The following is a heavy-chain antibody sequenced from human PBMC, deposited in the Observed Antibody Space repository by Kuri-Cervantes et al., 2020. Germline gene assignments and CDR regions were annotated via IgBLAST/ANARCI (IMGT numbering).Heavy chain of an antibody. V-gene: IGHV4-59*01. J-gene: IGHJ6*04. Sequence: SETLSLTCTVSGGSISSYYWSWIRQPPGKGLEWIGYIYYSGSTNYNPSLKSRVTISVNTYKNQFSWKLSPVTAVDTAVYYCARAKAIFVARKSGMDVWGKGNTVTVSS. D-gene: IGHD3-3*01. CDR1: GGSISSYY. CDR3: ARAKAIFVARKSGMDV. CDR2: IYYSGST.